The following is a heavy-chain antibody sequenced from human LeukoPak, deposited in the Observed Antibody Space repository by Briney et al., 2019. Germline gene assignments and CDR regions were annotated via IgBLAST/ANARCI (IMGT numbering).Heavy chain of an antibody. CDR2: ISGSGGST. CDR1: GFTFSSYA. D-gene: IGHD3-9*01. V-gene: IGHV3-23*01. CDR3: AKDPSNYDILTGSNGY. Sequence: PGGSLRLSCAASGFTFSSYAMSWVRQAPGKGLEWVSAISGSGGSTYYADSVKGRFTISRDNSKNTLYLQMNSLRAEDTAVYYCAKDPSNYDILTGSNGYWGRGTLVTVSS. J-gene: IGHJ4*02.